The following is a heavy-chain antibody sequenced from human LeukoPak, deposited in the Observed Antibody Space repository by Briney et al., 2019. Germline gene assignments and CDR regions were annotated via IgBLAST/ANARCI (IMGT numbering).Heavy chain of an antibody. D-gene: IGHD3-9*01. J-gene: IGHJ3*02. V-gene: IGHV3-30*03. CDR2: ISYDGSNK. CDR1: GFTFSSYG. Sequence: GGSLRLSCAASGFTFSSYGMHWVRQAPGKGLEWVAVISYDGSNKYYADSVKGRFTISRDNSKNTLYLQMNSLRAEDTAVYYCARDNYDILTGRKDAFDIWGQGTMVTVSS. CDR3: ARDNYDILTGRKDAFDI.